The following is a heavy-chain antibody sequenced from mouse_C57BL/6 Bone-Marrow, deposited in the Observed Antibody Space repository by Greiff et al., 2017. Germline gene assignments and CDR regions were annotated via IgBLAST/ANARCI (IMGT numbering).Heavy chain of an antibody. Sequence: VQLKQSVAELVRPGASVKLSCTASGFNIKNTYMHWVKQRPEQGLEWIGRIDPANGNTKYAPKFQGKATITADTSSNTAYLQLSSLTSEDTAIYYCARGIYYDYDGYAMDYWGQGTSVTVSS. CDR1: GFNIKNTY. V-gene: IGHV14-3*01. CDR2: IDPANGNT. D-gene: IGHD2-4*01. CDR3: ARGIYYDYDGYAMDY. J-gene: IGHJ4*01.